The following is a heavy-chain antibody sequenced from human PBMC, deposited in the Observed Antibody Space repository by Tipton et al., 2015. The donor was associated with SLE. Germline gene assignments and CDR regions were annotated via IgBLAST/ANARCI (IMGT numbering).Heavy chain of an antibody. J-gene: IGHJ5*02. V-gene: IGHV4-39*07. CDR2: IYYSGST. D-gene: IGHD3-9*01. CDR3: ARTKLRYFDWPYNWFDP. CDR1: GGSISSRSYY. Sequence: TLFLTCTVSGGSISSRSYYWGWIRQPPGKGLEWIGSIYYSGSTYYNPSLKSRVTISVDTSKNQFSLKLSSVTAADTAVYYCARTKLRYFDWPYNWFDPWGHGTLVTVSS.